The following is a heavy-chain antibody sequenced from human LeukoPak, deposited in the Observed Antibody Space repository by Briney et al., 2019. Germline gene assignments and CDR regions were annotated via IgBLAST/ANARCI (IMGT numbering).Heavy chain of an antibody. J-gene: IGHJ6*02. D-gene: IGHD2/OR15-2a*01. CDR1: RFILSQVC. CDR2: ISSSSSYT. V-gene: IGHV3-11*03. Sequence: GGSLTLSCPVARFILSQVCTSWNRQAPGKGLEWVSYISSSSSYTNYADSVKGRFTISRDNAKNSLYLQMNSRRAADTAVYYCESAIYEENTSLADSGYYGPDVWGQGTTVTVSS. CDR3: ESAIYEENTSLADSGYYGPDV.